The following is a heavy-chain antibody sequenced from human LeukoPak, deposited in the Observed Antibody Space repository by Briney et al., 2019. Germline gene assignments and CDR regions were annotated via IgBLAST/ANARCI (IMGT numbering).Heavy chain of an antibody. CDR2: IKQDGSEK. J-gene: IGHJ6*02. CDR3: ARGRTPYYYYGMDV. D-gene: IGHD2-15*01. V-gene: IGHV3-7*01. Sequence: PGGSLRLSCAASGFTFSSYWMSWVRQAPGKGLGWVANIKQDGSEKYYVDSVKGRFTISRDNAKNSLYLQMNSLRAEDTAVYYCARGRTPYYYYGMDVWGQGTTVTVSS. CDR1: GFTFSSYW.